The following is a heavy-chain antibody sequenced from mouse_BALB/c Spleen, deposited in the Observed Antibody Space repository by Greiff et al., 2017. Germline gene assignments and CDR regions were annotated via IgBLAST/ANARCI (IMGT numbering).Heavy chain of an antibody. CDR1: GFTFSSYA. D-gene: IGHD1-2*01. CDR3: ARGLTTARYFDY. Sequence: EVKLVESGGGLVKPGGSLKLSCAASGFTFSSYAMSWVRQTPEKRLEWVASISSGGSTYYPDSVKGRFTISRDNARNILYLQMSSLRSEDTAMYYCARGLTTARYFDYWGQGTTLTVSS. V-gene: IGHV5-6-5*01. J-gene: IGHJ2*01. CDR2: ISSGGST.